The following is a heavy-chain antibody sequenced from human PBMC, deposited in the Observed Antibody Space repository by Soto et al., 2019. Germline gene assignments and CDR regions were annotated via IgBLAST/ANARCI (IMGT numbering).Heavy chain of an antibody. V-gene: IGHV2-5*01. CDR2: IYWNDDK. D-gene: IGHD3-22*01. CDR1: GFSLSTGGVG. Sequence: SGPTGEPTQTLTLTCTFSGFSLSTGGVGVGWIRQPPGKALEWLALIYWNDDKRYSPSLKSRLTISKDTSKNQVVLTMTNVDPEDTATYYCAHRYFSPHVITSFNWFDPWGQGTLVTVSS. CDR3: AHRYFSPHVITSFNWFDP. J-gene: IGHJ5*02.